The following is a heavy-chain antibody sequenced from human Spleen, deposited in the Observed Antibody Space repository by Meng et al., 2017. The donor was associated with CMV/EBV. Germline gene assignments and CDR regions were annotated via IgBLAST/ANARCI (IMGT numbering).Heavy chain of an antibody. D-gene: IGHD1-7*01. Sequence: GESLKISCAASGFTFSSYGMHWVRQAPGKGLECVAFIRYDGSTKYYADSVKGRFTISRDNSKNTLYLQMNSLRAEDTAVYYCARDRRLELPSYYYYYGMDVWGQGTTVTSP. CDR3: ARDRRLELPSYYYYYGMDV. CDR2: IRYDGSTK. J-gene: IGHJ6*02. V-gene: IGHV3-30*02. CDR1: GFTFSSYG.